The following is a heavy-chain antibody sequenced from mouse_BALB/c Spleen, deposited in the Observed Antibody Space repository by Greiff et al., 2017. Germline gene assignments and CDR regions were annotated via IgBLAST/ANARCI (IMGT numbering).Heavy chain of an antibody. CDR3: TREKGSPFAY. V-gene: IGHV5-6-4*01. D-gene: IGHD1-1*02. Sequence: DVHLVESGGGLVKPGGSLKLSCAASGFTFSSYTMSWVRQTPEKRLEWVATISSGGSYTYYPDSVKGRFTISRDNAKNTLYLQMSSLKSEDTAMYYCTREKGSPFAYWGQGTLVTVSA. J-gene: IGHJ3*01. CDR1: GFTFSSYT. CDR2: ISSGGSYT.